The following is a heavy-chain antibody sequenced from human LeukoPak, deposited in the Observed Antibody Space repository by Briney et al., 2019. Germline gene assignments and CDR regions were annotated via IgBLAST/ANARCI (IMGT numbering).Heavy chain of an antibody. D-gene: IGHD5-24*01. CDR3: ATLGWLQPADFFDY. CDR2: INPNTGGT. J-gene: IGHJ4*02. V-gene: IGHV1-2*02. CDR1: GDTFTGYY. Sequence: ASVKLSCKASGDTFTGYYMHWGRHAPGQGLEWMGWINPNTGGTNHVQKFQGRVTMTRDTSISTAYIELSRLRSDDTAVYYRATLGWLQPADFFDYWGQGTLVTVSS.